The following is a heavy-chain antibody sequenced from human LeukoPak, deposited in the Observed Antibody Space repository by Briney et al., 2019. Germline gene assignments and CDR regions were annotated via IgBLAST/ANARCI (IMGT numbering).Heavy chain of an antibody. Sequence: GGSLRLSCAASGFTFSGSAMHWVRQASGKGLEWVGRIRSKANSYATAYAASVKGRFTISRDDSKNTAYLQMNSLKTEDTAVYYCARFVFNAMDYFDYWGQGTLVTVSS. J-gene: IGHJ4*02. D-gene: IGHD2-8*01. CDR3: ARFVFNAMDYFDY. CDR2: IRSKANSYAT. CDR1: GFTFSGSA. V-gene: IGHV3-73*01.